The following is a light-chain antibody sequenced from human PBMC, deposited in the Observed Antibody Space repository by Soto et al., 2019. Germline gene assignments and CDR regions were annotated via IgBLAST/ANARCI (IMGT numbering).Light chain of an antibody. CDR2: EVN. J-gene: IGLJ1*01. CDR3: SAYTSSDTGV. CDR1: SSDFGNYNL. Sequence: QSALTQPASVSGSPGQSITISCTGTSSDFGNYNLVSWYQQHPGKVPKLILFEVNKRPSGVSNRFSGSKSGNTASLTISGLQAEDEADYYCSAYTSSDTGVFGTGTKVTVL. V-gene: IGLV2-14*02.